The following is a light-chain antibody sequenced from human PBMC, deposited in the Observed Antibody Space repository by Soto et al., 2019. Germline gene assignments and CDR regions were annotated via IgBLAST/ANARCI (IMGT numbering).Light chain of an antibody. Sequence: DIQMTQSPSSLSASVGDRVTITCRASQSISIYLNWYQQKPGKAPKLLIYTASSLQSGVPSRFSGSGSGTDFTLTISSPQPEDFATYYCQESYSTPNTFGQGTKLEIK. J-gene: IGKJ2*01. V-gene: IGKV1-39*01. CDR2: TAS. CDR1: QSISIY. CDR3: QESYSTPNT.